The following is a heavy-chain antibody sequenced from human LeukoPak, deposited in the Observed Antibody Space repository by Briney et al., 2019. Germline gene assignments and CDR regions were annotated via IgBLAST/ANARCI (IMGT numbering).Heavy chain of an antibody. J-gene: IGHJ4*02. CDR1: GGPFSGYY. D-gene: IGHD3-3*01. V-gene: IGHV4-34*01. CDR2: INHSGST. CDR3: ATTPTIFGVVPSLFDY. Sequence: SETLSLTCAVYGGPFSGYYWSWIRQPPGKGLEWIGEINHSGSTNYNPSLKSRVTISVDTSKNQFSLKLSSVTAADTAVYYCATTPTIFGVVPSLFDYWGQGTLVTVSS.